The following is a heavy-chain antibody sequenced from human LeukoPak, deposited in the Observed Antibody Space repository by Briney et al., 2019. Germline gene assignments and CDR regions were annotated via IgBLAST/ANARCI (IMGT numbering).Heavy chain of an antibody. CDR1: GFTFSSYA. D-gene: IGHD3-16*01. CDR3: ARVLNYVPGDY. J-gene: IGHJ4*02. CDR2: ISYDGSNK. V-gene: IGHV3-30-3*01. Sequence: GRSLRLSCAASGFTFSSYAMHWVRQAPGKGPEGVAVISYDGSNKYYADSVKGRFTISRDNSKNTLYLQMNSLRAEDTAVYYCARVLNYVPGDYWGQGTLVTVSS.